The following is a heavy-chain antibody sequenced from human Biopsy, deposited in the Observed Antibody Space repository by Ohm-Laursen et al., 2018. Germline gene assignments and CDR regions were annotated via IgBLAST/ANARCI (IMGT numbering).Heavy chain of an antibody. CDR3: ASGDIGGIGLDV. Sequence: SSVKVSCKASGDTFTTSAISWVQQVPGQGIDWMGRIIPILGTVDYGQNFQGRVTIRADTSTTFLELTSLRYDDTAVYYCASGDIGGIGLDVWGLGTTVTVSS. CDR2: IIPILGTV. CDR1: GDTFTTSA. D-gene: IGHD3-10*01. J-gene: IGHJ6*02. V-gene: IGHV1-69*04.